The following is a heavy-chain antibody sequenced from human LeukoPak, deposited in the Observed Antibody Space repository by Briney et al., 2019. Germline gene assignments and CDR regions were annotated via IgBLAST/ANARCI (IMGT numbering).Heavy chain of an antibody. J-gene: IGHJ4*02. D-gene: IGHD6-19*01. CDR1: GGSISSSNYY. CDR2: IYYSGIT. V-gene: IGHV4-39*07. Sequence: SETLSLTCTVSGGSISSSNYYWGWIRQPPGKGLEWIGTIYYSGITYYNPSLKSRVTISLDTSKNQFSLKVRSVTAADTAVYFCARVRAVAGTPFDYWGQGTLVTVSS. CDR3: ARVRAVAGTPFDY.